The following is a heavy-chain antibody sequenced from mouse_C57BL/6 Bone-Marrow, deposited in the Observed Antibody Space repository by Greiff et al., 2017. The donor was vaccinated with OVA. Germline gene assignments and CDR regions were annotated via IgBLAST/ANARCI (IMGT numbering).Heavy chain of an antibody. Sequence: EVQLQESGGGLVKPGGSLKLSCAASGFTFSDYGMHWVRQAPEKGLEWVAYISSGSSTIYYADTVKGRFTISRDNAKNTLFLQMTSLRSEDTAMYYCARQGLLRRGYAMDYWGQGTSVTVSS. V-gene: IGHV5-17*01. CDR1: GFTFSDYG. J-gene: IGHJ4*01. D-gene: IGHD1-1*01. CDR3: ARQGLLRRGYAMDY. CDR2: ISSGSSTI.